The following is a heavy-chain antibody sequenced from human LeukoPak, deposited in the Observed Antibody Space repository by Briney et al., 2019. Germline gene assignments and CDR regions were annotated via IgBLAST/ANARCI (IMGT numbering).Heavy chain of an antibody. V-gene: IGHV4-61*02. D-gene: IGHD3-10*01. J-gene: IGHJ4*02. CDR1: GGSISSGSYY. CDR2: IYNSGST. CDR3: AKDGTRPYYGSGSYYNYFDY. Sequence: PSETLSLTCTVSGGSISSGSYYWSWIRQPAGKRLEWIGRIYNSGSTNYNPSLKSRVTTSVDTSKNQFSLKLSSVTAADTAVYYCAKDGTRPYYGSGSYYNYFDYWGQGTLVTVSS.